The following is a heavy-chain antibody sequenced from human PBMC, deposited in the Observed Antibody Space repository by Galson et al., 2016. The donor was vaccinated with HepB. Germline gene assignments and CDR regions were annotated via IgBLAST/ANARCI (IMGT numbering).Heavy chain of an antibody. J-gene: IGHJ4*02. CDR1: GYSFTGYY. CDR3: ARWLIVVDSSDY. CDR2: INPNSGDT. D-gene: IGHD3-22*01. Sequence: SVKVSCKASGYSFTGYYLHWVRQAPGHGLEWMGWINPNSGDTNYAQKFQGRVTLTRETSITTAYMELSRLKSDDAAMYYCARWLIVVDSSDYWGQGTLVPVSS. V-gene: IGHV1-2*02.